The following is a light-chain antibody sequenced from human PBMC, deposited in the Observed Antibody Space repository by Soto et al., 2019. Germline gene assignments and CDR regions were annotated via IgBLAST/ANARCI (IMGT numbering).Light chain of an antibody. Sequence: QSVLTQPASVSASPGQSITISCTGTSSDVGGSNFVSWYQQHPGKPPKLIIYGDATRPSGVSNRFSGSKSGSTASLIISRLQTEDEADYYCVSFTSSTTYVFGSGTKVTVL. J-gene: IGLJ1*01. CDR3: VSFTSSTTYV. CDR1: SSDVGGSNF. CDR2: GDA. V-gene: IGLV2-14*03.